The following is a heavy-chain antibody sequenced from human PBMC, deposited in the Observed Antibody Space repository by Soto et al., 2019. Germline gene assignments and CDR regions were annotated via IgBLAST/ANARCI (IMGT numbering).Heavy chain of an antibody. CDR2: MNPNSGNT. V-gene: IGHV1-8*01. Sequence: ASVKVSCKASGYTFTRYDINWVRQATGQGLEWMGWMNPNSGNTGYAQKFQGRVTMTRDTSASTAYMELSSLRSDDTAVYYCARDGPMDRAFDIWGQGTMVTVSS. CDR3: ARDGPMDRAFDI. CDR1: GYTFTRYD. D-gene: IGHD3-10*01. J-gene: IGHJ3*02.